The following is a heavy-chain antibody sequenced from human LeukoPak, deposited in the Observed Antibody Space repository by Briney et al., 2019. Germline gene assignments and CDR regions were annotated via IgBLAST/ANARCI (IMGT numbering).Heavy chain of an antibody. CDR3: ARDSSGSGSFYRNWFDS. V-gene: IGHV3-74*01. CDR1: GFTFSSYW. Sequence: PGGSLRLSCAASGFTFSSYWMHWVRQAPGKGLVWVSRIKTDGSSTAYADSVRGRFTISRDNAENTPYLQMNSLRADDTAVYYCARDSSGSGSFYRNWFDSWGQGTLVTVSS. J-gene: IGHJ5*01. D-gene: IGHD3-10*01. CDR2: IKTDGSST.